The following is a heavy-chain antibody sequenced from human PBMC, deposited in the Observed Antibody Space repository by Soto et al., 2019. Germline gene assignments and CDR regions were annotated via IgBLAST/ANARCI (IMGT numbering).Heavy chain of an antibody. CDR1: GYTFTSYA. D-gene: IGHD2-15*01. CDR3: ARGPGGPASPGDD. Sequence: QVQLVQSGAEVKKPGASVKVSCKASGYTFTSYAMHWVRQAPGQRLEWMGWINAGNGNTKYSQKFQGRVTITRDTSADSAYTGLTRLRPEDTAVYYWARGPGGPASPGDDWGQGTLVTVSS. V-gene: IGHV1-3*01. J-gene: IGHJ4*02. CDR2: INAGNGNT.